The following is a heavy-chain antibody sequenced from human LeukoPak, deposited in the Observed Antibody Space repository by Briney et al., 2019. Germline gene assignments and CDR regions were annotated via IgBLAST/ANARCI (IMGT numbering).Heavy chain of an antibody. Sequence: GGSLRLSCAASGFTFSSYSMNWVRQAPGKGLEWVSSISSSSSYIYYADSVKGRFTISRDSAKNSLYLQMNSLRAEDTAVYYCAKTRADYYDSSGYYHYDYWGQGTLVTVSS. CDR2: ISSSSSYI. CDR1: GFTFSSYS. V-gene: IGHV3-21*01. J-gene: IGHJ4*02. CDR3: AKTRADYYDSSGYYHYDY. D-gene: IGHD3-22*01.